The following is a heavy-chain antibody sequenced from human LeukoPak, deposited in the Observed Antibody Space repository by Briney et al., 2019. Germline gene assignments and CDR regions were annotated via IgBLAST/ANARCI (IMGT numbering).Heavy chain of an antibody. CDR2: VYSGGST. CDR1: GFIVTNNY. J-gene: IGHJ4*02. CDR3: ARDPPAVLIDTYG. D-gene: IGHD2-8*01. Sequence: GGSLRLSCTASGFIVTNNYINWVRQAPGKGLEWVSLVYSGGSTYYADSVKGRFTISRDNSKNMVYLQMNSLRAEDPAMYYCARDPPAVLIDTYGWGQGTLVTVSS. V-gene: IGHV3-66*01.